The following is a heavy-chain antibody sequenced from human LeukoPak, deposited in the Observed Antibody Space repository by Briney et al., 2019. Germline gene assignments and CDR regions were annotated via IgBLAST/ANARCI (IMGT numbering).Heavy chain of an antibody. J-gene: IGHJ4*02. CDR2: VYDSWNN. CDR3: ASYFVGNGGRGY. V-gene: IGHV4-30-4*02. Sequence: SDTLSLTCTVSGDSINSGNSHWTWLRQPPGKGRDWLGSVYDSWNNYYNPSLESRITMSVDTSKNQYSLELSSVIAADTAVYYCASYFVGNGGRGYWGQGALVTVSS. D-gene: IGHD3-10*02. CDR1: GDSINSGNSH.